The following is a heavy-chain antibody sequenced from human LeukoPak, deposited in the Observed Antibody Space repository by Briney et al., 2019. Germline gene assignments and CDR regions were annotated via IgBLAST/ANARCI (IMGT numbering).Heavy chain of an antibody. CDR2: INHSGST. J-gene: IGHJ4*02. V-gene: IGHV4-34*01. Sequence: SETLSLTCIVSGGSMTNHYWSWIRQPPGKGLEWIGEINHSGSTNYNPSLKSRVTISVDTSKNQFSLKLSSVTAADTAVYYCASTMVRGVIAHWGQGTLVTVSS. CDR3: ASTMVRGVIAH. D-gene: IGHD3-10*01. CDR1: GGSMTNHY.